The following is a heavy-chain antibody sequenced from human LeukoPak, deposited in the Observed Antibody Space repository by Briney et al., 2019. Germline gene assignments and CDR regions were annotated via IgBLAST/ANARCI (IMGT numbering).Heavy chain of an antibody. CDR1: GFTFSSYE. D-gene: IGHD3-3*01. J-gene: IGHJ4*02. V-gene: IGHV3-48*03. CDR2: ISSSGSTI. CDR3: ARVRFSDY. Sequence: GGSLRLSCAASGFTFSSYEMNWVRQAPEKGLEWVSYISSSGSTIYYADSAKGRFTISRDNAKNSLYLQLNSLRAEDTAVYYCARVRFSDYWGQGTLVTVSS.